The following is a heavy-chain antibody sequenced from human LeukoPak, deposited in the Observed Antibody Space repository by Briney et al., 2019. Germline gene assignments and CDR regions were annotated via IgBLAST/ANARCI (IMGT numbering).Heavy chain of an antibody. Sequence: PGGSLRLSCAASGFTFSSYGMHWVRRAPGKGLEWVAVIWYDGSNKYYADSVKGRFTISRDNSKNPLYLQMNSLRAEDTAVYYCARDLPSSSWYEGGFDYWGQGTLVTVSS. V-gene: IGHV3-33*08. CDR3: ARDLPSSSWYEGGFDY. D-gene: IGHD6-13*01. CDR1: GFTFSSYG. J-gene: IGHJ4*02. CDR2: IWYDGSNK.